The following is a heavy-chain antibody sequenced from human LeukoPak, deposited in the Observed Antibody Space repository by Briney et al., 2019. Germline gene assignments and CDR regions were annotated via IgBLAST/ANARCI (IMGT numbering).Heavy chain of an antibody. J-gene: IGHJ4*02. V-gene: IGHV1-2*02. CDR1: GYTFTSYD. Sequence: ASVKVSCKASGYTFTSYDINWVRQAPGQGLEWMGWINPNSGGTNYAQKFQGRVTMTRDTSISTAYMELSRLRSDDTAVYYCARNYYDSSGYSLAWGQGTLVTVSS. CDR2: INPNSGGT. D-gene: IGHD3-22*01. CDR3: ARNYYDSSGYSLA.